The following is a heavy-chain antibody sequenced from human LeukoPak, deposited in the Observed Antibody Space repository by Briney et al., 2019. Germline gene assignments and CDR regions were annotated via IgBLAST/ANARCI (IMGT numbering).Heavy chain of an antibody. V-gene: IGHV4-4*07. CDR2: IYSGGST. CDR3: ARGPRSGWGYFDY. J-gene: IGHJ4*02. Sequence: SETLSLTCTVSGGSISSYYWSWIRQPAGKGLEWIGRIYSGGSTNYNPSLRSRVTMSVDTSKNQFSLKLTSETAADTAVYYCARGPRSGWGYFDYWGQGTLVTVSS. CDR1: GGSISSYY. D-gene: IGHD6-19*01.